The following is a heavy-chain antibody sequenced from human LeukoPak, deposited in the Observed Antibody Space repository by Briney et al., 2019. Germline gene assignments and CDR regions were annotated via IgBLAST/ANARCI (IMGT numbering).Heavy chain of an antibody. Sequence: GGSLRLSCAASGFTFNDYAMHWVRRAPGKGLEWVSGISWKSGSIGYADSVKGRFTISRDNAKNSLYLQMNSLRAEDMALYYCAKSKWYSSSWPDAFDIWGQGTMVTVSS. CDR1: GFTFNDYA. V-gene: IGHV3-9*03. J-gene: IGHJ3*02. D-gene: IGHD6-13*01. CDR3: AKSKWYSSSWPDAFDI. CDR2: ISWKSGSI.